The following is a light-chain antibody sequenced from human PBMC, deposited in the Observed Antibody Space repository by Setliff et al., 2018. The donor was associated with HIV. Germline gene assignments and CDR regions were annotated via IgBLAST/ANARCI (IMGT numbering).Light chain of an antibody. V-gene: IGLV2-23*02. CDR1: SSDVGSYNL. J-gene: IGLJ1*01. Sequence: QSALTQPASVSGSPGQSITISCTGTSSDVGSYNLVSRYQQHPGKAPKLMIYEVNKRPSGVFNRFSGSKSGNTASLTISGLQAEDEADYYCCSYAGSSTYVFGTGTKVTVL. CDR2: EVN. CDR3: CSYAGSSTYV.